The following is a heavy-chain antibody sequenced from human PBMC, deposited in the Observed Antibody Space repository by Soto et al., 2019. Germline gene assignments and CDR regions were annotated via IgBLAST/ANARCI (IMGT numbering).Heavy chain of an antibody. CDR1: GYTFTIHG. J-gene: IGHJ6*02. V-gene: IGHV1-18*01. Sequence: ASVKVSCRASGYTFTIHGISWVRQAPGPGREWMGWISAYNGNTNYAQKLQGRVTMTTDTSTRTAYMELRSMRSDDTAVYYCERWTVTTGGLVYYYYGMDVWGQGTTVTVSS. D-gene: IGHD4-4*01. CDR2: ISAYNGNT. CDR3: ERWTVTTGGLVYYYYGMDV.